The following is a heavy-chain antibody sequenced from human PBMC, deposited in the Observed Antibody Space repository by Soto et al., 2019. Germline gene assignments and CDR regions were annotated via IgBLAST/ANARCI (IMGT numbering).Heavy chain of an antibody. CDR2: IYRSGTT. V-gene: IGHV4-38-2*01. CDR1: NFSISSGYY. D-gene: IGHD1-26*01. Sequence: NPSETLSLTCVVSNFSISSGYYWGWIRQSPGKGLEWIASIYRSGTTSYNPSLKSRVTISADPSKNQFSLMLTAVTAADTAVYYCARTHSGSYYSVFNYWGRGSLVTVSS. J-gene: IGHJ4*02. CDR3: ARTHSGSYYSVFNY.